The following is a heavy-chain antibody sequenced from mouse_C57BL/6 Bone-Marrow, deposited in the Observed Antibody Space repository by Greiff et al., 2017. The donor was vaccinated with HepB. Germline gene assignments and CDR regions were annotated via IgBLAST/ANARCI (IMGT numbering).Heavy chain of an antibody. V-gene: IGHV2-9-1*01. Sequence: VMLVESGPGLVAPSQSLSITCTVSGFSLTSYAISWVRQPPGKGLEWLGVIWTGGGTNYNSALKSRLSISKDNSKSQVFLKMNSLQTDDTARYYCARTRTTVVPYWYFDVWGTGTTVTVSS. CDR2: IWTGGGT. J-gene: IGHJ1*03. CDR1: GFSLTSYA. D-gene: IGHD1-1*01. CDR3: ARTRTTVVPYWYFDV.